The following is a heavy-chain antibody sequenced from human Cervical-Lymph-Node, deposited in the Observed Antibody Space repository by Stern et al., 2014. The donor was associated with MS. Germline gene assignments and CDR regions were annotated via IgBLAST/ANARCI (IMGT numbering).Heavy chain of an antibody. V-gene: IGHV4-39*01. Sequence: QVQLQESGPRLVKSSETLSLTCSVSGDSVTNTDYYWDWIRQSSGRDLEWIGSIDYSGTTAYNPSLEIRITMPHHTSTNKFFLKLGSVAAADTAVYFCARRGPYYYGMDVWGQGTTVSVSS. J-gene: IGHJ6*02. CDR1: GDSVTNTDYY. CDR2: IDYSGTT. CDR3: ARRGPYYYGMDV.